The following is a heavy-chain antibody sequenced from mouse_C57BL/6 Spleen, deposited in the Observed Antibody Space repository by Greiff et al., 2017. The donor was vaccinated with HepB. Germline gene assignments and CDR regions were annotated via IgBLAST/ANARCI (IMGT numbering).Heavy chain of an antibody. V-gene: IGHV1-59*01. CDR3: ARGVELQY. CDR1: GYTFTSYW. J-gene: IGHJ2*01. CDR2: IDPSDSYT. D-gene: IGHD2-1*01. Sequence: VQLQQPGAELVRPGTSVKLSCKASGYTFTSYWMHWVKQRPGQGLEWIGVIDPSDSYTNYNQKFKGKATLTVDTSYSTAYMQLSSLTSEDSAVYYCARGVELQYWGQGTTLTVSS.